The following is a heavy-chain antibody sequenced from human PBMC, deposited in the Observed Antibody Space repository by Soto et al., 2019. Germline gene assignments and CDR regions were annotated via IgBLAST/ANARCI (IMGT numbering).Heavy chain of an antibody. CDR2: IYWDDDK. D-gene: IGHD4-17*01. Sequence: QITLKESGPTLVKPTQTLTLTCTFSGFSLSTSGVGVGWIRQPPGKALEWLALIYWDDDKRYSPSLKSRLTITKDTSKTQVVLTMTNMDPVDTATYYCAHVSRLTTRYWYFDLWGRGTLVTVSS. CDR3: AHVSRLTTRYWYFDL. CDR1: GFSLSTSGVG. V-gene: IGHV2-5*02. J-gene: IGHJ2*01.